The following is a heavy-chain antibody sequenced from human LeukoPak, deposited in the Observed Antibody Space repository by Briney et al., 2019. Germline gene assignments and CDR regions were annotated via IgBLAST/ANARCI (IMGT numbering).Heavy chain of an antibody. D-gene: IGHD3-22*01. J-gene: IGHJ4*02. CDR1: GFTFSSYA. CDR2: ISGSGGST. Sequence: GGSLRLSCAASGFTFSSYAMSWVRQAPGKGLEWVSAISGSGGSTYYADSVKGRFSISRDNSKNTLYLQMNSLRAEDTAVYYCAKVRGAYDSSEFDYWGQGTLVTVSS. V-gene: IGHV3-23*01. CDR3: AKVRGAYDSSEFDY.